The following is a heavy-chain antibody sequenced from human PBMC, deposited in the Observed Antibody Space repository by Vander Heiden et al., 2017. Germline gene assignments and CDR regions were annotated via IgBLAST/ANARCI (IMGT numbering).Heavy chain of an antibody. CDR3: AISTAWDIVVVVAATLGSWFDP. V-gene: IGHV1-69*01. Sequence: QLQLVQSGAEVTKPGSSVKVSCKASGGNFSRSAISWVPQDPGPGLAWMGGNIPIVGTANYAKKFQGRVTITANESTSTAYMELSSLRAEDTAVYDCAISTAWDIVVVVAATLGSWFDPWGQGTLVTVSS. D-gene: IGHD2-15*01. CDR2: NIPIVGTA. CDR1: GGNFSRSA. J-gene: IGHJ5*02.